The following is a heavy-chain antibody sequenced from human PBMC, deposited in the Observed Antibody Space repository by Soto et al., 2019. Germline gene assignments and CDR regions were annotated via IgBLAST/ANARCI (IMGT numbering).Heavy chain of an antibody. J-gene: IGHJ4*02. V-gene: IGHV1-46*01. Sequence: QVQLVQSGAEVKKPGASVKVSCKASGYTFTTYYMHCVRQAPGQGLEWMGIFGPDGVRTSYAQKFRGRVTMTRDTSTSTVYMDLSSLGSEDTAVYYCATRDPGHYWGQVTLVTVSS. CDR3: ATRDPGHY. CDR1: GYTFTTYY. CDR2: FGPDGVRT.